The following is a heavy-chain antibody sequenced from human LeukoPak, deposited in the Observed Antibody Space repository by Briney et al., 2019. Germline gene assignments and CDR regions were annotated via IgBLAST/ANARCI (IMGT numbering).Heavy chain of an antibody. V-gene: IGHV4-39*01. Sequence: SETLSLTCTVSGGSVSSSSYYWGWIRQPPGKGLEWIGSIYYSGSTYYNPSLKSRVTISVDTSKNQLSLKLSSVTAADTAVYYCARGRSLYGPYYYGSGSARSGNWFDPWGQGTLVTVSS. J-gene: IGHJ5*02. D-gene: IGHD3-10*01. CDR2: IYYSGST. CDR3: ARGRSLYGPYYYGSGSARSGNWFDP. CDR1: GGSVSSSSYY.